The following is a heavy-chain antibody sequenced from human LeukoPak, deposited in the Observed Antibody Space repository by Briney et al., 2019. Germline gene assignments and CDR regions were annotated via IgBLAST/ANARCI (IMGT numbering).Heavy chain of an antibody. Sequence: SETLSLTCTVSGGSISSYYWSWIRQPPGKGLEWIGYIYYSGSTNYNPSLKSRVAMSVDTSKNQFSLKLSSVTAADTAVYYCARESRIGYSSSWGSGFDPSGQGTLVTVSS. D-gene: IGHD6-13*01. CDR1: GGSISSYY. CDR3: ARESRIGYSSSWGSGFDP. V-gene: IGHV4-59*12. CDR2: IYYSGST. J-gene: IGHJ5*02.